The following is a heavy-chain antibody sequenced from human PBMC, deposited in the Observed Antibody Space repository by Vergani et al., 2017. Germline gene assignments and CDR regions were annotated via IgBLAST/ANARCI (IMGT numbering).Heavy chain of an antibody. J-gene: IGHJ4*02. CDR3: ARRVPHFDY. Sequence: QVQVVQSGAEVKKSGASVKVSCKTSGYTFSNYYMHWVRQAPGQGLEWMGIINPSGGHTNYAQKFQGRVTMTRDTSTSTVYMELSSLRSEDTAIYYCARRVPHFDYWGQGTVVTVSS. CDR1: GYTFSNYY. V-gene: IGHV1-46*01. CDR2: INPSGGHT.